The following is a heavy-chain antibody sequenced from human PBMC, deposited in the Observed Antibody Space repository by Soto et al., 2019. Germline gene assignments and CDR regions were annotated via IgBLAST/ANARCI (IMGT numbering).Heavy chain of an antibody. Sequence: QVQLVQSGAEVKKPGSSVKVSCKASGGTFSSYAISWVRQAPGQGLEWMGGIIPILGTAKYAQKFQGRVTLTADESTSTAYMELSSLRSEDTPVYYCATPYYYGSGRHRHYYGMDVWGQGTTVTVSS. CDR2: IIPILGTA. CDR1: GGTFSSYA. CDR3: ATPYYYGSGRHRHYYGMDV. J-gene: IGHJ6*02. D-gene: IGHD3-10*01. V-gene: IGHV1-69*01.